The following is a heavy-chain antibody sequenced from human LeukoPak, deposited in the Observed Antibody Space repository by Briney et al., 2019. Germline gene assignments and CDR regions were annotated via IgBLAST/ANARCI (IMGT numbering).Heavy chain of an antibody. Sequence: GGSLRLSYVASGFTFSDYWMSWVRQAPGMGLEWVANIETDGDEKNYVDSVKGRFTISRDDARNSLYQQMSSLRVEDTAVYYCARDIPSGFYTPDYWGRGTLVTVSS. CDR3: ARDIPSGFYTPDY. J-gene: IGHJ4*02. D-gene: IGHD5-12*01. V-gene: IGHV3-7*01. CDR2: IETDGDEK. CDR1: GFTFSDYW.